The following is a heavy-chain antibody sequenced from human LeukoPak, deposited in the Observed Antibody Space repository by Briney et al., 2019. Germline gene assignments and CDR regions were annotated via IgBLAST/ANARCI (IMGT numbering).Heavy chain of an antibody. CDR1: GGSISSYY. Sequence: SETLSLTCTVSGGSISSYYWSWIRQPPGKGLEWIGYIYYSGSTNYNPSLKSRVTISVDTSKNQFSLKLSSVTAADTAVYHCAREGRYRHNYYYYGMDVWGQGTTVTVSS. CDR2: IYYSGST. CDR3: AREGRYRHNYYYYGMDV. V-gene: IGHV4-59*01. J-gene: IGHJ6*02. D-gene: IGHD1-1*01.